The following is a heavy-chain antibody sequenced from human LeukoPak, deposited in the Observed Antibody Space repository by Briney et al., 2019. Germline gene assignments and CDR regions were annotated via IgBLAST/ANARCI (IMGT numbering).Heavy chain of an antibody. V-gene: IGHV3-74*03. Sequence: GGSLRLSCAAAGFTFSNYWMHWVRQAPGKGLVWVAAIKTDGRDMQYADAVKSRFAIPRANAKITLYLQMNSLRAEDTAVYYCARDHRCSGSRYYYYYMDVWGKGTTVTISS. D-gene: IGHD3-10*02. J-gene: IGHJ6*03. CDR2: IKTDGRDM. CDR3: ARDHRCSGSRYYYYYMDV. CDR1: GFTFSNYW.